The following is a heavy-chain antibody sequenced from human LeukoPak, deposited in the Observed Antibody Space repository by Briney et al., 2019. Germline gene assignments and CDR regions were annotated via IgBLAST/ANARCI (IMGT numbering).Heavy chain of an antibody. Sequence: PGGSLRLSCAASGFTFSNYAMSWVRQAPGKGLEWVSGISGSGGYTYYADSVKGRFTISRDNSNNTPYLQMNSLRAEDTAVYYCAKTRGPMVRGALEGYWGQGTLVTVSS. CDR1: GFTFSNYA. V-gene: IGHV3-23*01. CDR3: AKTRGPMVRGALEGY. CDR2: ISGSGGYT. D-gene: IGHD3-10*01. J-gene: IGHJ4*02.